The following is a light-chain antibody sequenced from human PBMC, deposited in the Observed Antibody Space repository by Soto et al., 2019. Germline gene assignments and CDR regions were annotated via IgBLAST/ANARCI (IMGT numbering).Light chain of an antibody. CDR3: QQYSSYWT. CDR2: GAS. CDR1: QNVMSNY. V-gene: IGKV3-20*01. Sequence: EIVLTQSPGTLSLSPGERATLSCWASQNVMSNYLAWYQQKPGQAPRLLIYGASTRAAGIPSRFSGSGSGTEFTLTISSLQPDDFATYYCQQYSSYWTFAQGTKVEIK. J-gene: IGKJ1*01.